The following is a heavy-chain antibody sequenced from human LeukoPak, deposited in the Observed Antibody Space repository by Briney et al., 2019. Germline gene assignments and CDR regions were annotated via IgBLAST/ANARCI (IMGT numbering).Heavy chain of an antibody. J-gene: IGHJ4*02. CDR3: ARDDNSSGRVAHGPVCFDY. V-gene: IGHV3-30*04. D-gene: IGHD6-19*01. CDR1: GFTFSSYA. CDR2: ISYDGSNK. Sequence: PGGSLRLSCAASGFTFSSYAMHWVRQAPGKGLEWVAVISYDGSNKYYADSVKGRFTISRDNSKNTLYLQMNSLRAEDTAVYYCARDDNSSGRVAHGPVCFDYWGQGTLVTVSS.